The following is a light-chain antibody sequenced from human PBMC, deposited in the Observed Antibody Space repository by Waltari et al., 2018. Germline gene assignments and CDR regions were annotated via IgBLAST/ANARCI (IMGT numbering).Light chain of an antibody. J-gene: IGKJ2*01. CDR2: GAS. CDR1: QSVSSSF. CDR3: HQYGGTPYT. Sequence: EIFLTQSPGTLSLSPGEGATLSCRASQSVSSSFIAWFQQKVGQAPSLIVYGASSRATDVPDRFSGSGSGTDFTLTISRVEPEDFGVYYCHQYGGTPYTFGQGTKLEI. V-gene: IGKV3-20*01.